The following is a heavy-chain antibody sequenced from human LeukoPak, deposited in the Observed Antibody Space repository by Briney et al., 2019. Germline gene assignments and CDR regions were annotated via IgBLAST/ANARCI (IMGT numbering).Heavy chain of an antibody. D-gene: IGHD3-3*01. J-gene: IGHJ4*02. CDR2: IRYDGSNK. V-gene: IGHV3-30*02. Sequence: PGGSLRLSCAASGFTFSSYGMHWVRQAPGKGLESVAFIRYDGSNKYYADSVKGRFTISRDNSKNTLYLQMNSLRAEDTAVYYCAKVYTYYDFWSGYYDDYWGQGTLVTVSS. CDR3: AKVYTYYDFWSGYYDDY. CDR1: GFTFSSYG.